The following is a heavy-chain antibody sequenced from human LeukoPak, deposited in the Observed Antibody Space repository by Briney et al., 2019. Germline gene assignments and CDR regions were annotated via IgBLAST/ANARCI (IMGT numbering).Heavy chain of an antibody. Sequence: GGSLRLSCAASGFTFSRYGMHWVRQAPGKGLEWVAVISYDGKNKYYVDSVKGRFTISRDNSKNTVYLQVNSLRAEDTAVYYCAKDRDSIGSVYYFDYWGQGARVTVSS. D-gene: IGHD1-26*01. CDR1: GFTFSRYG. CDR2: ISYDGKNK. V-gene: IGHV3-30*18. CDR3: AKDRDSIGSVYYFDY. J-gene: IGHJ4*02.